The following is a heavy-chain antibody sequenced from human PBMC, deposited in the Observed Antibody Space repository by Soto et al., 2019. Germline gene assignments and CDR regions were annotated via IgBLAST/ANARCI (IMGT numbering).Heavy chain of an antibody. CDR2: INHSGST. Sequence: QVQLQQWGAGLLKPSETLSLTCAVYGGSFSGYYWSWIRQPPGKGLEWIGEINHSGSTNYNPSLKSRVTISVDTSKNQFSLKLSSVTAADTAVYYCARDRRPITMVRGVSLWFDPWGQGTLVTVSS. CDR3: ARDRRPITMVRGVSLWFDP. J-gene: IGHJ5*02. CDR1: GGSFSGYY. V-gene: IGHV4-34*01. D-gene: IGHD3-10*01.